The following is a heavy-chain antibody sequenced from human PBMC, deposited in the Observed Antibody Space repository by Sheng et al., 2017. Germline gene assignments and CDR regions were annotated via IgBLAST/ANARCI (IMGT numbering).Heavy chain of an antibody. D-gene: IGHD6-6*01. CDR3: ARDGQLVGVYYYYYGMDV. V-gene: IGHV3-7*01. CDR2: IKQDGSEK. CDR1: GFTFSSYW. Sequence: EVQLVESGGGLVQPGGSLRLSCAASGFTFSSYWMSWVRQAPGKGLEWVANIKQDGSEKYYVDSVKGRFTISRDNAKNSLYLQMNSLRAEDTAVYYCARDGQLVGVYYYYYGMDVWGQGTTVTVSS. J-gene: IGHJ6*02.